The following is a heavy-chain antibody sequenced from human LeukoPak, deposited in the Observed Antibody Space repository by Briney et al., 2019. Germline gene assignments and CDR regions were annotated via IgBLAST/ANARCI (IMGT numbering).Heavy chain of an antibody. D-gene: IGHD2-15*01. CDR1: GYTFTSYA. V-gene: IGHV7-4-1*02. Sequence: GASVKVSCKASGYTFTSYAMNWVRQAPGQGLEWMGWINTNTGNPTYAQGFTGRFVFSLDTSVSTAYLQISSLKAEDTAVYYCARVFYCSGGSCLSHNWFDPWGQGTLVTVSS. J-gene: IGHJ5*02. CDR2: INTNTGNP. CDR3: ARVFYCSGGSCLSHNWFDP.